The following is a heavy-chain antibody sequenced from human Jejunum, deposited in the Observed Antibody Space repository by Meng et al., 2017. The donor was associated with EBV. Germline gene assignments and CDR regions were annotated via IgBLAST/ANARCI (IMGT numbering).Heavy chain of an antibody. CDR2: LNPNNGAT. CDR3: VGEIVAPYSFDQ. J-gene: IGHJ4*02. Sequence: VQVVQSGDEVKKPGASVKLSCKTSGYTFIDYHVHWVRQAPGQGLEWMGILNPNNGATSYAQRIRGRVTMTRDTSTSTVYMELSSLRSEDTALYYCVGEIVAPYSFDQWGQGTLVTVSS. CDR1: GYTFIDYH. V-gene: IGHV1-46*01. D-gene: IGHD5-12*01.